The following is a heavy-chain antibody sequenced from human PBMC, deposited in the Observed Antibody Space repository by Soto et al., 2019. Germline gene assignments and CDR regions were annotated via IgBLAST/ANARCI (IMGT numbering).Heavy chain of an antibody. CDR3: TTYDFWSGYYTLESFYQY. Sequence: ASVKVSCKASGGTFSSYAISWVRQAPGQGLEWMGGIIPIFGTANYAQKFQGRVTITADESTSTAYMELSSLRSEDTAVYYCTTYDFWSGYYTLESFYQYWGQGTLVTVSS. CDR1: GGTFSSYA. CDR2: IIPIFGTA. J-gene: IGHJ4*02. V-gene: IGHV1-69*13. D-gene: IGHD3-3*01.